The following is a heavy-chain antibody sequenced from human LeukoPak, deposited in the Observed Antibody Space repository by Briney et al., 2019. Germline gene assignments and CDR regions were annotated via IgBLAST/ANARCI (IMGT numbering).Heavy chain of an antibody. V-gene: IGHV1-2*02. D-gene: IGHD3-22*01. CDR1: GYTFTGYY. Sequence: ASVKVSCKASGYTFTGYYMHWVRQAPGQGLEWRGWINPNSGGTNYAQKFQGRVTMTRDTSISTAYMELSRLRSDDTAVYYCARGFYHYDSSGYRRFDYWGQGTLVTVSS. CDR3: ARGFYHYDSSGYRRFDY. CDR2: INPNSGGT. J-gene: IGHJ4*02.